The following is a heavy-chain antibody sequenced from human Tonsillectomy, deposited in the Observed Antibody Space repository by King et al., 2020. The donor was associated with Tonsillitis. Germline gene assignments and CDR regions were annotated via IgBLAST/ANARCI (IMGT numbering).Heavy chain of an antibody. V-gene: IGHV3-30-3*01. Sequence: VQLVESGGGVVQPGRSLRLSCAASGFTFSSYAMHWVRQAPGKGLEWVAVISYDGSNKYYADSVKGRFTISRDNSKNTLYLQMNSLRAADTAVYYCSRNPLGSYSVDYYYYYGMDVWGQGTTVTVSS. CDR1: GFTFSSYA. CDR3: SRNPLGSYSVDYYYYYGMDV. CDR2: ISYDGSNK. J-gene: IGHJ6*02. D-gene: IGHD1-26*01.